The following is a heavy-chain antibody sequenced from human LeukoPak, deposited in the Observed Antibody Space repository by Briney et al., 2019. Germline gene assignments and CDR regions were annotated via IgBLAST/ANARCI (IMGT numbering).Heavy chain of an antibody. Sequence: PGGSLRLSCAASGFTFSDYYVSWIRQAPGKGLEWLSYISNSGGTIYYADSVKGRFTVSRDNSKNTLYLQMNRLRAEDTAMYYCATSADKTMVVFDHWGQGTLVTVSS. V-gene: IGHV3-11*04. J-gene: IGHJ4*02. CDR1: GFTFSDYY. CDR2: ISNSGGTI. D-gene: IGHD5-18*01. CDR3: ATSADKTMVVFDH.